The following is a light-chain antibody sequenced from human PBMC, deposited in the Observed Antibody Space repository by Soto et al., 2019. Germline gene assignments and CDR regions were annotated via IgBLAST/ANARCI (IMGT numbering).Light chain of an antibody. J-gene: IGLJ1*01. CDR2: HVS. CDR1: SSDVGGYNY. Sequence: QSALTQPRSVSGSPGQSVTISCTGTSSDVGGYNYVSWYQQHPGKAPKLIICHVSTRPSGVPDRFSGSKSGNTASLTISGLQAEDEADYYCSSYTSDWGVFGTGTKLTVL. CDR3: SSYTSDWGV. V-gene: IGLV2-11*01.